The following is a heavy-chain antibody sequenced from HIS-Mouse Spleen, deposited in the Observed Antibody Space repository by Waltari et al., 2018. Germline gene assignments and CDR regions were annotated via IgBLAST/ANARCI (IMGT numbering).Heavy chain of an antibody. D-gene: IGHD6-13*01. CDR2: IDYRGST. CDR3: AREIPYSSSWYDWYFDL. Sequence: QLQLQESGPGLVKPSETLSLTCTVSGGSISSSSYYWGWIRQPPGKGLEWIGRIDYRGSTCDKPSLKSGVTISGDTSKNQFALKLSGVTAADTAVYYCAREIPYSSSWYDWYFDLWGRGTLVTVSS. V-gene: IGHV4-39*07. CDR1: GGSISSSSYY. J-gene: IGHJ2*01.